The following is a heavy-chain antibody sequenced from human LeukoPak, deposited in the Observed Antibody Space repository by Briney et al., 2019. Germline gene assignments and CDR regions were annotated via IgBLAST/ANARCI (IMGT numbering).Heavy chain of an antibody. D-gene: IGHD4-11*01. V-gene: IGHV5-51*01. CDR2: IYPGDSHT. CDR1: GYTFSTYW. J-gene: IGHJ4*02. CDR3: ARQSSNGDIDE. Sequence: GESLKISCKGSGYTFSTYWIGWVRQMPGKGLEWMGIIYPGDSHTRNSPSFQGQVTISADKSMSTAYLQWSSLKASDTAMYYCARQSSNGDIDEWGQGTLVTVSS.